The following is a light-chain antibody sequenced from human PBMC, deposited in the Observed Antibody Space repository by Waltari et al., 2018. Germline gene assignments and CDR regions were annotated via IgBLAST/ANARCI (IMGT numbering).Light chain of an antibody. V-gene: IGLV1-51*01. CDR2: DHN. CDR3: GTWDNSLMV. J-gene: IGLJ2*01. Sequence: QSVLTQPPSVSAAPGQKVTISCSGSSSNLGNNYLHWYQQLPGTAPKLLIYDHNKRXXGXXXRFSGSKSGTSATLGITGLQTGDEADYYCGTWDNSLMVFGGGTKLTVL. CDR1: SSNLGNNY.